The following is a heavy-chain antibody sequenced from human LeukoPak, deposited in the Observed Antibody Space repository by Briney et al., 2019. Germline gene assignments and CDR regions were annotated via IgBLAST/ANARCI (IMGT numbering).Heavy chain of an antibody. V-gene: IGHV1-69*13. CDR3: ASRGDSGDYGRI. CDR1: GGTFSSYA. D-gene: IGHD4-17*01. J-gene: IGHJ4*02. CDR2: IIPIFGTA. Sequence: GASVKVSCKASGGTFSSYAISWVRQAPGQGLEWMGGIIPIFGTANYAQKFQGRVTITVDESTSTAYMELSSLRSEDTAVYYCASRGDSGDYGRIWGQGTLVTVSS.